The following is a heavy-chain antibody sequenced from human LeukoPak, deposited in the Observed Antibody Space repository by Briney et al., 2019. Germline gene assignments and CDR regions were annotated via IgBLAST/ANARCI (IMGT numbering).Heavy chain of an antibody. CDR1: GGSISSSSYY. J-gene: IGHJ4*02. D-gene: IGHD3-10*01. CDR3: ARQQLSGSSSPIDY. Sequence: PSETLSLTCTVSGGSISSSSYYWGWIRQPPGKGLEYIGSIYYSGSIYYNPSLKSRVTISVDTSKNQFSLKLSSVTAADTAVYYCARQQLSGSSSPIDYWGQGTLVTVSS. CDR2: IYYSGSI. V-gene: IGHV4-39*01.